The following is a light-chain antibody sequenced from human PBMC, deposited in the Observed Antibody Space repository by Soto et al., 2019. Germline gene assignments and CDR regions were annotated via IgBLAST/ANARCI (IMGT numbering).Light chain of an antibody. Sequence: QSVLTQPPSVSGAPGQRVTISCPGSSSNIGAGYDLHWYEQLPGTAPKLLIYGNNNRPSGVPDRFSGSKSGTSASLAITGLQAEDEADYYCQSFDSRLSGYVFGTGTKGTVL. J-gene: IGLJ1*01. CDR3: QSFDSRLSGYV. V-gene: IGLV1-40*01. CDR2: GNN. CDR1: SSNIGAGYD.